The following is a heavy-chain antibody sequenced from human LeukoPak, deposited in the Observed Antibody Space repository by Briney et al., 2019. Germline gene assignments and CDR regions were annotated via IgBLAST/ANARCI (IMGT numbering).Heavy chain of an antibody. V-gene: IGHV1-3*01. D-gene: IGHD1-26*01. CDR3: ATVLEKWELLSTYFDY. CDR1: GYTFTSYA. Sequence: GASVKVSCKASGYTFTSYAMHWVRQAPGQRLEWMGWINAGNGNTKYSQKFQGRVTMTEDTSTDTAYMELSSLRSEDTAVYYCATVLEKWELLSTYFDYWGQGTLVTVSS. CDR2: INAGNGNT. J-gene: IGHJ4*02.